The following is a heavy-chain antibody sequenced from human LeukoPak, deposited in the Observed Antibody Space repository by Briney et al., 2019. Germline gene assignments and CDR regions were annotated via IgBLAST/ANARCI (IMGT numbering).Heavy chain of an antibody. CDR1: GGSVSSYY. J-gene: IGHJ4*02. V-gene: IGHV4-59*02. Sequence: SQPQSITFTITGGSVSSYYLNWIRQLPGKGLEWIGYIYHSGSTSYNPPLKSRVTMSLDTSKQQFSLKLSSVTAADTAVYYCARVATAWVHFDSWGQGTLVTVSS. CDR2: IYHSGST. CDR3: ARVATAWVHFDS. D-gene: IGHD2-15*01.